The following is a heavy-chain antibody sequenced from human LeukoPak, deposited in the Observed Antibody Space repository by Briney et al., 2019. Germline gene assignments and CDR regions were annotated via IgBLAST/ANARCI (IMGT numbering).Heavy chain of an antibody. V-gene: IGHV3-30*04. CDR3: ARAPGYGAAYYFDY. J-gene: IGHJ4*02. CDR1: GFTFSKFA. Sequence: GGSLRLSCAAAGFTFSKFAMHWVRQAPGKGLEWVAVVSYDGSYKYYADSVKGRFTISRDNSKNTLYLQMNSLRAEDTAVYYCARAPGYGAAYYFDYWGLGTLVTVSS. CDR2: VSYDGSYK. D-gene: IGHD1-1*01.